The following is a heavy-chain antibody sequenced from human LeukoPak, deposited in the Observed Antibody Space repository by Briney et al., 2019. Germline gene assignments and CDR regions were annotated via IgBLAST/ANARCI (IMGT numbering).Heavy chain of an antibody. D-gene: IGHD3-10*01. CDR1: GYTFTSYG. J-gene: IGHJ4*02. Sequence: APVKVSCKASGYTFTSYGISWVRQAPGQGLEWMGWISAYNGNTNYAQKLRGRVTMTTDTSTSTAYMELRSLRSDDTAVYYCARSSMVRGVITYWGQGTLVTVSS. CDR2: ISAYNGNT. CDR3: ARSSMVRGVITY. V-gene: IGHV1-18*01.